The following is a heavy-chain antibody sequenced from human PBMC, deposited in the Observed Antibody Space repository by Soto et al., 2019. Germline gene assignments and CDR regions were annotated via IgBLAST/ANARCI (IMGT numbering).Heavy chain of an antibody. CDR3: ARAPYSSSSNFDC. CDR1: GYTFTGYY. CDR2: INPNSGGT. D-gene: IGHD6-13*01. Sequence: QVQLVQCGAEVKKPGASVKVSCKASGYTFTGYYMHWVRQAPGQGLEWMGWINPNSGGTNYAQKFQGRVTMTRDTSISTAYMELSRLTSDDTAVYYCARAPYSSSSNFDCWGQGTLVTVSS. J-gene: IGHJ4*02. V-gene: IGHV1-2*02.